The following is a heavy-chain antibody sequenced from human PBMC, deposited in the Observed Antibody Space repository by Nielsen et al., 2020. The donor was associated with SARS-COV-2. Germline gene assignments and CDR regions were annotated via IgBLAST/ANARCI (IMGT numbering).Heavy chain of an antibody. CDR2: IYYSGST. V-gene: IGHV4-61*01. Sequence: SETLSLTCSVSGGSIGSSSYYWSWIRQPPGKGLEWIGYIYYSGSTNYNPSLKSRVTISVDTSKNQFSLKLSSVTAADTAVYYCARGFDYWGQGTLVTVSS. CDR1: GGSIGSSSYY. CDR3: ARGFDY. J-gene: IGHJ4*02.